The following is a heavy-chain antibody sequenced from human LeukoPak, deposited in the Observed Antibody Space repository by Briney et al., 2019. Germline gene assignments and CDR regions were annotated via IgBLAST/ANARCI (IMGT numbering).Heavy chain of an antibody. V-gene: IGHV3-21*01. CDR3: ARVFRPSLTVFIIRGAFDI. CDR1: GFTFSSYS. Sequence: GGSLRLSCTASGFTFSSYSLNWVRQAPGKGLEWVSSVSTGSNYIYYADSVKGRFTISRDNDKNSLYLQTNSLRVEGTAVYYCARVFRPSLTVFIIRGAFDIWGQGTMVTVSS. D-gene: IGHD3-3*01. J-gene: IGHJ3*02. CDR2: VSTGSNYI.